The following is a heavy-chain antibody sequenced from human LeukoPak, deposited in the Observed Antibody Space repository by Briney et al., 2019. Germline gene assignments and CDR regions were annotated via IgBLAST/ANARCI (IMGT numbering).Heavy chain of an antibody. V-gene: IGHV3-21*01. CDR3: ARDPTDCGGDCTSPTD. CDR1: GFTFSSYS. D-gene: IGHD2-21*02. J-gene: IGHJ4*02. CDR2: ISSSSSYI. Sequence: GGSLRLSCAASGFTFSSYSMNWVRQAPGKGLEWVSSISSSSSYIYYADSVKGRFTISRDNAKNSLYLQMNSLRAEDTAVYYCARDPTDCGGDCTSPTDWGQGTLVTVSS.